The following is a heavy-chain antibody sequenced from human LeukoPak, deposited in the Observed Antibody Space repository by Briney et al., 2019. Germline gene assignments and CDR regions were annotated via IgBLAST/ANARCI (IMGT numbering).Heavy chain of an antibody. CDR3: ARCLGGSGRYYYGMDV. V-gene: IGHV1-69*06. J-gene: IGHJ6*02. CDR1: GGTFSSYA. Sequence: ASVKVSCKASGGTFSSYAISWVRQAPGQGLEWMGGIIPIFGTANYAQKFQGRVTITADKSTSTAYMELSSLRSEDTAVYYCARCLGGSGRYYYGMDVWGQGTTVTVSS. CDR2: IIPIFGTA. D-gene: IGHD3-10*01.